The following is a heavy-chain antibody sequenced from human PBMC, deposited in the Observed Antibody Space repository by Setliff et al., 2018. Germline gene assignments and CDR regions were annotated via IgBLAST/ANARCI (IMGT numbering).Heavy chain of an antibody. J-gene: IGHJ4*02. Sequence: PGGSLRLSCAASGFTFSNYYMTWIRQAPGKGLEWISYIHDSGNPTYYADSVKGRFTVSRDNAKNSLYLQMTSLRAEGTAIYYCARTTGYRLEGDFDYWGQGTLVTVSS. CDR3: ARTTGYRLEGDFDY. V-gene: IGHV3-11*01. CDR2: IHDSGNPT. D-gene: IGHD3-16*01. CDR1: GFTFSNYY.